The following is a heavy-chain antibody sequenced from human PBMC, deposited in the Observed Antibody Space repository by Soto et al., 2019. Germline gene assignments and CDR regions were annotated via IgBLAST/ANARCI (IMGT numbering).Heavy chain of an antibody. CDR3: ARDRRYSSSSQSFDY. V-gene: IGHV4-59*01. D-gene: IGHD6-6*01. CDR2: IYYSGST. CDR1: GASISSDY. J-gene: IGHJ4*02. Sequence: SETLSLTCSVSGASISSDYWSWMRQPPGKGLEWIGYIYYSGSTNYNPSLKSRVSISVDMSNNRFSLKLTSMTAADTAVYYCARDRRYSSSSQSFDYWGQGILVTVS.